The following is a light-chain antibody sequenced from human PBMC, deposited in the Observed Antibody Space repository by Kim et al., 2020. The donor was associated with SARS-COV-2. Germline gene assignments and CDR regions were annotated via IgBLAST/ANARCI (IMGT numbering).Light chain of an antibody. CDR3: QLWDDDSDHWV. CDR1: NIGTKS. J-gene: IGLJ3*02. CDR2: YDS. V-gene: IGLV3-21*04. Sequence: SYELTQPPSVSVAPGQTARLTCGGNNIGTKSVHWYQQKPGQAPVVVIFYDSDRPSGIPERTSGSNSGDTATLTINRVEAGDEADYYCQLWDDDSDHWVFG.